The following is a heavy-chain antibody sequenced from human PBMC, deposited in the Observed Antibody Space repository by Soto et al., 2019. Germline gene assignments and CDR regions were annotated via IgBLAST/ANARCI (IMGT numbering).Heavy chain of an antibody. J-gene: IGHJ4*02. CDR3: VREDGVVGVSSAFDS. D-gene: IGHD1-26*01. V-gene: IGHV3-21*02. Sequence: EVQLVESGGGLVAPGGSLRLSCVASGFTLTAYTMNWVRQAPGTGLEWVSSINGRSNYKYYSDSVKGRFTISRDHTQNSLFLQMSRLGPEDTATYYCVREDGVVGVSSAFDSWGQGTLVTVSS. CDR1: GFTLTAYT. CDR2: INGRSNYK.